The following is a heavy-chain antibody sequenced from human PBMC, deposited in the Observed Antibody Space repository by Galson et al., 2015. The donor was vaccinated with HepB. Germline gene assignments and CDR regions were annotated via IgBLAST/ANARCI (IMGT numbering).Heavy chain of an antibody. Sequence: SLRLSCAASGFPFSTFGMHWVRQAPGGGLEWVAVIWHSGTNKYYAGSVKGRFTISRDHSKNTLYLQMNSLRAEDTAVYYCARSPSYDFWSGYYSGHFDYWGQGTLVTVSS. D-gene: IGHD3-3*01. CDR3: ARSPSYDFWSGYYSGHFDY. CDR1: GFPFSTFG. CDR2: IWHSGTNK. J-gene: IGHJ4*02. V-gene: IGHV3-33*01.